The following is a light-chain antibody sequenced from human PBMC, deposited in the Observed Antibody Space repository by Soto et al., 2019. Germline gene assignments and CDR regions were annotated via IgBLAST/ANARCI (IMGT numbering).Light chain of an antibody. CDR2: ETS. CDR1: QSVNIY. Sequence: TLSVSPSQRPPLPSRPSQSVNIYLAWYQQQPGQAPTLLLYETSTRATGIPARFSGSGSATDFTLTISRLEHADFAVYFCQQLGTSPLWTFGQGTKVDI. V-gene: IGKV3-11*01. CDR3: QQLGTSPLWT. J-gene: IGKJ1*01.